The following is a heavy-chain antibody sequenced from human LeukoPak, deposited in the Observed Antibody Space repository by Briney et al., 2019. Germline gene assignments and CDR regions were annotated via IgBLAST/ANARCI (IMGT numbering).Heavy chain of an antibody. Sequence: GESLKISCKGSGYSFTSYWIGWVRQMPGKGLEWMGIIYPGDSDTRYSPSFQGQVTISADKSISTAYLQWSSLKASDTAMYYCARSMSLKAAVGTKFDYWGQGTLVTVSS. CDR2: IYPGDSDT. CDR1: GYSFTSYW. V-gene: IGHV5-51*01. CDR3: ARSMSLKAAVGTKFDY. D-gene: IGHD6-13*01. J-gene: IGHJ4*02.